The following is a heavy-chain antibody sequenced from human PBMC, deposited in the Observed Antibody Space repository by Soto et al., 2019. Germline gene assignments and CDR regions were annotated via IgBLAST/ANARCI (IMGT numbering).Heavy chain of an antibody. CDR3: AKSPTYYDFWSGFGGVVNAPSPFVSFEY. D-gene: IGHD3-3*01. J-gene: IGHJ4*02. CDR2: ISVGGCIT. Sequence: GGSLRLSCAASVFTCSSCGMSWVRQAPGKGLEWVSCISVGGCITYYADSVKGRFTISRDNSKNTLYLQMNSLRAEDTAVYYCAKSPTYYDFWSGFGGVVNAPSPFVSFEYWGQRTMVTVSS. V-gene: IGHV3-23*01. CDR1: VFTCSSCG.